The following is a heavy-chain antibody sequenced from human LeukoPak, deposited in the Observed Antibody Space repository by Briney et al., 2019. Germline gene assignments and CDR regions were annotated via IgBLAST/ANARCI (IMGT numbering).Heavy chain of an antibody. CDR1: GFTFSSYS. CDR2: ISSSSSYI. J-gene: IGHJ4*02. CDR3: ARDLSIAAAGIPRLWNY. D-gene: IGHD6-13*01. V-gene: IGHV3-21*01. Sequence: GGSLRLSCAASGFTFSSYSMNWVRQAPGKGLEWVSSISSSSSYIYYADSVKGRFTISRDNAKNSLYLQMNSLRAEDTAVYYCARDLSIAAAGIPRLWNYWGQGTLVTVSS.